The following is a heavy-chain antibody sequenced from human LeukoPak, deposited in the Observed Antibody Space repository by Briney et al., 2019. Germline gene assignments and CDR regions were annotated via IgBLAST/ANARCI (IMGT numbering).Heavy chain of an antibody. CDR3: ARDYAFDI. Sequence: PGGSLRLSCAASGFTFSTFTLNWVRQAPGKGLEWVSSIPSSVSDMSYADSVKGRFTFSRDNAKNSLYLQMNSLRAEDTAVYYCARDYAFDIWGQGTMVTVSS. V-gene: IGHV3-21*01. CDR1: GFTFSTFT. CDR2: IPSSVSDM. J-gene: IGHJ3*02.